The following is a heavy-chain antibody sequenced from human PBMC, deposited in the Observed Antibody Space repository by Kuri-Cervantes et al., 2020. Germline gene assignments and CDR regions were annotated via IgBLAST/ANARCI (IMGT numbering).Heavy chain of an antibody. Sequence: GGSLRLSCAASGFTFSDYYMNWVRQAPGKGLEWVANIKQDGSEKYYVDSVKGRFTISRDNAKNSLYLQMNSLRVEDTAVYYCARGFDGFYGMDLWGQGTTVTVSS. V-gene: IGHV3-7*01. D-gene: IGHD3-10*01. CDR3: ARGFDGFYGMDL. CDR2: IKQDGSEK. CDR1: GFTFSDYY. J-gene: IGHJ6*02.